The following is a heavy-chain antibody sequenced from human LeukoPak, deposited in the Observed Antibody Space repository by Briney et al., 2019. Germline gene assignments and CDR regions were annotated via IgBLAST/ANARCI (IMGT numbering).Heavy chain of an antibody. Sequence: PGGSLRLSCAASGFTFSSYWMSWVRQAPGKGLEWVANIKQDGSEKYYVDSVKGRFTISRDNAKNSLYLQMNSLRAEDTAVYYCARDSPGFSITGTDLDYWGQGTLVTVSS. CDR1: GFTFSSYW. J-gene: IGHJ4*02. V-gene: IGHV3-7*01. D-gene: IGHD1-7*01. CDR2: IKQDGSEK. CDR3: ARDSPGFSITGTDLDY.